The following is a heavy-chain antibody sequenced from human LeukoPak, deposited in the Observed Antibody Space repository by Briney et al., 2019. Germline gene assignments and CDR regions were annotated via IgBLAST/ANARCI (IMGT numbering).Heavy chain of an antibody. CDR2: ISGSSAYI. CDR3: VRIPNSANFPNWFDP. V-gene: IGHV3-21*01. D-gene: IGHD2/OR15-2a*01. CDR1: GFTFSSYA. J-gene: IGHJ5*02. Sequence: GGSLRLSCAASGFTFSSYAMHWVRQAPEKGLEWMSSISGSSAYIYYADSMKGRLTISRDNAKNSLYLQMNSLRADDTAVYYCVRIPNSANFPNWFDPWGQGTLVTVSS.